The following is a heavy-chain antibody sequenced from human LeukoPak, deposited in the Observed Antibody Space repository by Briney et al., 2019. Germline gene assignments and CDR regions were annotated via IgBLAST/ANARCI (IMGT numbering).Heavy chain of an antibody. CDR1: GGSISRYY. D-gene: IGHD6-19*01. Sequence: SETLSLTCTVSGGSISRYYWSWIRQPPGKGLEWIGNIDYSGSTIYNPALKSRVTMSVDTSKNQFSLNLTSVTAADTAVYYCAREGKLTGYFGGLGFNYWGQGILVTVSS. CDR3: AREGKLTGYFGGLGFNY. V-gene: IGHV4-59*01. J-gene: IGHJ4*02. CDR2: IDYSGST.